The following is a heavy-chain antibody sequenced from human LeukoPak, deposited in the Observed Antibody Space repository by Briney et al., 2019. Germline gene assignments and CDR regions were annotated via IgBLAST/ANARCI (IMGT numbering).Heavy chain of an antibody. CDR2: INPNSGDT. V-gene: IGHV1-2*02. CDR3: ARSYSIGWYYFDY. J-gene: IGHJ4*02. CDR1: GYTFTGYY. D-gene: IGHD6-19*01. Sequence: GASVEVSCKASGYTFTGYYMHWVRQAPGQGLEWMGWINPNSGDTNYAQIFQGRVTMTRDTSISTAFMELGRLRSDDTAVYYCARSYSIGWYYFDYWGQGTLVTVSS.